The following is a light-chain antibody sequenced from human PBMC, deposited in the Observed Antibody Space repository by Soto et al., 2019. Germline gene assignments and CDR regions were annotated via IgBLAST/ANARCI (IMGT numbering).Light chain of an antibody. CDR2: GAS. J-gene: IGKJ1*01. CDR3: QHCDSSSSRT. CDR1: QSVSSSY. Sequence: EIVLTQSPGTLSLSPGERATLSCRASQSVSSSYLAWYQQKAGQAPKVLIYGASSRATGIPDRFSGSGSGTEFTLTISRLEPDDFGVYYCQHCDSSSSRTFGQGTKVEIK. V-gene: IGKV3-20*01.